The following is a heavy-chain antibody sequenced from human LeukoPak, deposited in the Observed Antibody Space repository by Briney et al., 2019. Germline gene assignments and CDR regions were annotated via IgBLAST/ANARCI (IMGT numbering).Heavy chain of an antibody. CDR2: ISSNGNNE. CDR3: TGIKYSTSWSGDY. J-gene: IGHJ4*02. Sequence: GGSLRLSCVASGFIFTSYGMHWVRQAPGEGLQWVALISSNGNNERYADSVKGRFSISRDNSKNTMYLRMNSLRAEDTAIYYCTGIKYSTSWSGDYWGQGALVTVSS. V-gene: IGHV3-30*19. CDR1: GFIFTSYG. D-gene: IGHD6-13*01.